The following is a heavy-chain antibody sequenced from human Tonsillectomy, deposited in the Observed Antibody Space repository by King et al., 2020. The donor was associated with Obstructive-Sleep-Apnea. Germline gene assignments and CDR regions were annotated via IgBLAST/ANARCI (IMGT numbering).Heavy chain of an antibody. J-gene: IGHJ6*02. D-gene: IGHD5-24*01. CDR1: GGTFSSNA. CDR2: IIPIVGTA. V-gene: IGHV1-69*12. CDR3: AKDKMEDGDFYYGMDV. Sequence: QLVQSGAEVKKPGSSVKVSCKASGGTFSSNAIRWVRQAPGKGLELIGGIIPIVGTANYAQKFQGRVTITADESTTTAYMELSSLRSDDTAVYYCAKDKMEDGDFYYGMDVWGQGTTVTVSS.